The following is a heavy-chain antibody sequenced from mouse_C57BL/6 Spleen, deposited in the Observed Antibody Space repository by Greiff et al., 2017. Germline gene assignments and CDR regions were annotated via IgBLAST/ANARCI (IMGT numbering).Heavy chain of an antibody. J-gene: IGHJ4*01. V-gene: IGHV5-17*01. CDR1: GFTFSDYG. Sequence: EVQVEESGAGLVKPGGSLKLSCAASGFTFSDYGMHWVRQAPEQGLEWVAYISRGSSTIYYTDKVKGRFTIARDKAKNTLFLQMTSLRSEDTALYYGTRPDGTDAMDYWGQGTSVTVSS. CDR3: TRPDGTDAMDY. D-gene: IGHD1-1*01. CDR2: ISRGSSTI.